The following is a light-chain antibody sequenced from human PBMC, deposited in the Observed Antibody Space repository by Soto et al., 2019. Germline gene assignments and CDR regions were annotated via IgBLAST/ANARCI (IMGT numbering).Light chain of an antibody. CDR2: DAS. J-gene: IGKJ3*01. V-gene: IGKV1-33*01. CDR3: QKYDGVPQ. Sequence: DIQMTQSPSSLSASVGDTVTITCQASQDITNHLNWYQHKPGKAPNLLIYDASHLETGVPSRFTGSVSGTYFPLTISSLQSEDMATYYCQKYDGVPQFGPGTRVDF. CDR1: QDITNH.